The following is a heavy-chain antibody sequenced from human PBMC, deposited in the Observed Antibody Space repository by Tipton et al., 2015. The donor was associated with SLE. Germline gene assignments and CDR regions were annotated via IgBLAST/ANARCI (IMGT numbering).Heavy chain of an antibody. CDR1: GFTFSSYA. CDR2: IYSGGSST. V-gene: IGHV3-23*03. D-gene: IGHD1-26*01. J-gene: IGHJ6*04. CDR3: AKGEVSVGGAQMDV. Sequence: SLRLSCAASGFTFSSYAWSWVRQAPGKGLEWVSGIYSGGSSTYYADSVKGRFTISRDNTKHTLYLQMNSLRAEDAAVYYCAKGEVSVGGAQMDVWGKGTTVPVSS.